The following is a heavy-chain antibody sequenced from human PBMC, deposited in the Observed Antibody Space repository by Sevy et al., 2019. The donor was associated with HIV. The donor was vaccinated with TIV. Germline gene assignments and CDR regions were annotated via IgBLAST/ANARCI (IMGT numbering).Heavy chain of an antibody. Sequence: GGSLRLSCAASGFTFSSHGMHWVRQAPGKGLEWVAVMSYDGSYKSYGDSVKGRFTISRDDSKNTLYLQMNSLRPEDTAMYYSARDSGYSINWYPAYWGQGTLVTVSS. CDR1: GFTFSSHG. CDR2: MSYDGSYK. D-gene: IGHD6-13*01. CDR3: ARDSGYSINWYPAY. J-gene: IGHJ4*02. V-gene: IGHV3-30*03.